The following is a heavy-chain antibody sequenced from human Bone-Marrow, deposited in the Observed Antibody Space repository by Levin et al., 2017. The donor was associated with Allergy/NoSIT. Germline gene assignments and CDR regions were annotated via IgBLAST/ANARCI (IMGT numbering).Heavy chain of an antibody. Sequence: SCTASGFNFKNAWMSWVRQAPGKGPEWVGRIRSEVDTGTIDYAAPVKGRFSISRDDSKDTVYLQMNSLKVEDTGVYYCTREGCSGTNCYSYYYCYGLDTWGQGTTVTVSS. J-gene: IGHJ6*02. CDR2: IRSEVDTGTI. V-gene: IGHV3-15*01. CDR3: TREGCSGTNCYSYYYCYGLDT. D-gene: IGHD2-2*01. CDR1: GFNFKNAW.